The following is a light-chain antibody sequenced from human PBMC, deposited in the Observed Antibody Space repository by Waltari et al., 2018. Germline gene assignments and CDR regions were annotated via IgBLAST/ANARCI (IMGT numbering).Light chain of an antibody. J-gene: IGKJ1*01. CDR1: QSLLYSSNNNNC. V-gene: IGKV4-1*01. CDR3: QQYYSTPWT. Sequence: DIVMTQSPDSLAVSLGERATINCKSSQSLLYSSNNNNCLAWYQQKPGQPPKLLIYWASTRESGVPDRFSGSGSGTDFTLTISSLQAEDVAVYYCQQYYSTPWTFGQGTKVEIK. CDR2: WAS.